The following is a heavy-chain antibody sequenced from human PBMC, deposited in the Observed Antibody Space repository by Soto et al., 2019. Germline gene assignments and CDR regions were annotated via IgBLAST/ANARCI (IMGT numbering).Heavy chain of an antibody. CDR1: GFTFSSYA. CDR3: AKRGIQVVVAAFPFDP. V-gene: IGHV3-23*01. Sequence: EVQLLESGGGLVQPGGSLRLSCAASGFTFSSYAMSWVRQAPGKGLEWVSSISGSDGRTYYADSVKGRFTISRDNSKNTLYLQMNSLRAEDTAVYYCAKRGIQVVVAAFPFDPWGQGTLVTVSS. J-gene: IGHJ5*02. CDR2: ISGSDGRT. D-gene: IGHD2-15*01.